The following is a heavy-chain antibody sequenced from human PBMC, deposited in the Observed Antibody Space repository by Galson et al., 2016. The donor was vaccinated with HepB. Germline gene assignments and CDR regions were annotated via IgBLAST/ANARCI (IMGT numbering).Heavy chain of an antibody. Sequence: SETLSLTCNVSGASMMNSVHYWAWIRQPPGQGLEWVGSISPSGITYYNPSLESRVTISADTSKNYFSLNLNSVTAADTSVYYCARHGGIGWYWWFDPWGQGTLVTVSS. V-gene: IGHV4-39*01. CDR1: GASMMNSVHY. CDR2: ISPSGIT. CDR3: ARHGGIGWYWWFDP. J-gene: IGHJ5*02. D-gene: IGHD3-3*01.